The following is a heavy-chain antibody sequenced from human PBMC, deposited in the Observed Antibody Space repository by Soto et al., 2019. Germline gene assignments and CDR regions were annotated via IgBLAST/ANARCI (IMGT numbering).Heavy chain of an antibody. CDR2: INAGNGNT. J-gene: IGHJ6*03. D-gene: IGHD3-3*01. Sequence: GASVKVSCKASGYTFTSYAMHWVRQAPGQRLEWMGWINAGNGNTKYSQKFQGRVTITRDTSASTAYMELSSLRSEDTAVYYCARDPSITIFGVVTDYYYYMDVWGKGTTVTVSS. V-gene: IGHV1-3*01. CDR3: ARDPSITIFGVVTDYYYYMDV. CDR1: GYTFTSYA.